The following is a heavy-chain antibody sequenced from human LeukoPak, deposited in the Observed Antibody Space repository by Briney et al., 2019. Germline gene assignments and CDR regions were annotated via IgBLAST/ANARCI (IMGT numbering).Heavy chain of an antibody. D-gene: IGHD3-22*01. CDR2: MKTDGSTI. CDR1: GFRFSYSW. V-gene: IGHV3-74*01. CDR3: AKGTGYCDSSGYDPFDI. J-gene: IGHJ3*02. Sequence: GGSLRLSCAASGFRFSYSWMYWVRQGPGKGPVWVSRMKTDGSTIEYADSVKGRFTISRDNSKNTLYLQMNSLRAEDTAVYYCAKGTGYCDSSGYDPFDIWGQGTMVTVSS.